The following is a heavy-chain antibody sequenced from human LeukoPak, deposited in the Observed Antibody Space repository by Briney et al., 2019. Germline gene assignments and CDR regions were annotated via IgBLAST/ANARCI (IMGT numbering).Heavy chain of an antibody. J-gene: IGHJ5*02. CDR1: GGSISSYY. CDR3: ARVGCSGGSCYSVWFDP. Sequence: PSETLSLTCTVSGGSISSYYWNWIRQSAGKGLEWIGRIYTSGSTNYNPSLKSRVTMSVDTSKNQFSLKLSSVTAADTAVYYCARVGCSGGSCYSVWFDPWGQGTLVTVSS. CDR2: IYTSGST. V-gene: IGHV4-4*07. D-gene: IGHD2-15*01.